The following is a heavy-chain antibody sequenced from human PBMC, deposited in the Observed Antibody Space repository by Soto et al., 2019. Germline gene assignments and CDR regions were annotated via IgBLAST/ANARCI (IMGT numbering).Heavy chain of an antibody. V-gene: IGHV4-31*03. CDR2: IYYSGST. J-gene: IGHJ4*02. D-gene: IGHD5-18*01. CDR3: ARDGDSYGLDY. CDR1: GGSISSGGYY. Sequence: QVQLQESGPGLVKPSQTLSLTCTVSGGSISSGGYYWSWIRQHPGKGLEWIGYIYYSGSTYYNPSVQGRVTLSVDTSKNQFSLKLSSVTAADTAVYYCARDGDSYGLDYWGQGTLVTVSS.